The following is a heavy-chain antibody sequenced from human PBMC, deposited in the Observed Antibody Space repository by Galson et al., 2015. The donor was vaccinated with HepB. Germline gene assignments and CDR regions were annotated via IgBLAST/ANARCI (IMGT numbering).Heavy chain of an antibody. CDR1: GFTFSDYY. Sequence: SLRLSCAASGFTFSDYYMSWIRQAPGKGLEWVPYISSSGSTIYYADSVKGRFTISRDNAKNSLYLQMNSLRAEDTAVYYCARTVVQGLYDPWGQGTLVTVSS. V-gene: IGHV3-11*01. CDR3: ARTVVQGLYDP. CDR2: ISSSGSTI. J-gene: IGHJ5*02. D-gene: IGHD3-10*01.